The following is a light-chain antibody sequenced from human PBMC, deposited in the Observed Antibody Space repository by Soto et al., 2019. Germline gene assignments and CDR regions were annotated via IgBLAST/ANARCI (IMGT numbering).Light chain of an antibody. J-gene: IGKJ2*01. CDR1: QSITSE. V-gene: IGKV3-15*01. Sequence: EIVMTQSPATLSVSPGETATLSCRASQSITSELAWYQQKPGQPPRLLIYGASTRATSVPARFTGSGSGSEFTLTISGLQSEDFAVYYCQQGHNWPLTFGQGTRLEI. CDR3: QQGHNWPLT. CDR2: GAS.